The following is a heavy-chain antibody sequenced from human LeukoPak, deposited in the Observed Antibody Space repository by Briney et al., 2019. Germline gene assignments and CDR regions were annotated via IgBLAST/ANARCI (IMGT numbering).Heavy chain of an antibody. D-gene: IGHD1-26*01. Sequence: EASAKVSCKASGYTFTSYGISWVRQAPGQGLEWMGWISAYNGNTNYAQKLQGRVTMTTDTSTSTAYMELRSLRSDDTAVYYCARLGGSYLGYYYYMDVWGKGTTVTISS. V-gene: IGHV1-18*01. J-gene: IGHJ6*03. CDR3: ARLGGSYLGYYYYMDV. CDR2: ISAYNGNT. CDR1: GYTFTSYG.